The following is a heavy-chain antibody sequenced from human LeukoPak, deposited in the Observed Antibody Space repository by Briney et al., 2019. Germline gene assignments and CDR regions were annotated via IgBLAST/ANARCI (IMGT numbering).Heavy chain of an antibody. CDR1: GFTFSSYA. V-gene: IGHV3-23*01. D-gene: IGHD3-16*01. J-gene: IGHJ4*02. CDR3: AKDLTLGGSGPFDY. CDR2: ISGSGGST. Sequence: GGSLRLSCAASGFTFSSYAMSWVRQAPGKGLEWVAAISGSGGSTYHADSVKGRFTISRDNSKNTVNLQMNSLRAEDTAVYYCAKDLTLGGSGPFDYWGQGTLVTVSS.